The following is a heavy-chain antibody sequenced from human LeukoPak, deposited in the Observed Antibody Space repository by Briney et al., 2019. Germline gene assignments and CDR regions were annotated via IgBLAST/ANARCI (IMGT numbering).Heavy chain of an antibody. D-gene: IGHD6-6*01. CDR2: ISGSGGST. Sequence: TGGSLRLSCAASGFTFSSYAMSWVRQAPGKGLEWVSAISGSGGSTYYADSVKGRFTISRDNSKNTLYLQMNSLRAEDTAVYYCAKETPNRIAARPDYYYGMDVWGQGTTVTVSS. J-gene: IGHJ6*02. CDR1: GFTFSSYA. CDR3: AKETPNRIAARPDYYYGMDV. V-gene: IGHV3-23*01.